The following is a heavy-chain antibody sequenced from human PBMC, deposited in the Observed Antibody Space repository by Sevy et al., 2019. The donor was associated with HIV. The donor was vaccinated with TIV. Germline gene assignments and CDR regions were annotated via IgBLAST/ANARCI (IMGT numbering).Heavy chain of an antibody. D-gene: IGHD3-22*01. V-gene: IGHV4-59*01. CDR1: GGSISSYY. CDR2: IYYSGST. J-gene: IGHJ6*02. Sequence: SETLSLTCTGSGGSISSYYWSWIRQPPGKGLEWIGYIYYSGSTNYNPSLKSRVTISVDTSKNQFSLKLSSVTAADTAVYYCARDLRDYYDSSGYYVSGMDVWGQGTTVTVSS. CDR3: ARDLRDYYDSSGYYVSGMDV.